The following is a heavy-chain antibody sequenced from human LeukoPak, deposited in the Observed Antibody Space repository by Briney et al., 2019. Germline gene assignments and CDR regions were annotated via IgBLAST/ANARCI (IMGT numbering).Heavy chain of an antibody. J-gene: IGHJ6*02. CDR1: GGTFSSYA. Sequence: ASVKVSCTASGGTFSSYAISWVRQVPGQGLEWMGGIIPIFGTANYAQKFQGRVTITADESTSTAYMELSSLRSEDTAVYYCARSTGDIYGMDVWGQGTTVTVSS. D-gene: IGHD7-27*01. V-gene: IGHV1-69*13. CDR2: IIPIFGTA. CDR3: ARSTGDIYGMDV.